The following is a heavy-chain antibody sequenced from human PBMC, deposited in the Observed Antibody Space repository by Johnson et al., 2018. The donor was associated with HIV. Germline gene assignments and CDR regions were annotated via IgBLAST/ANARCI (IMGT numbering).Heavy chain of an antibody. V-gene: IGHV3-23*04. Sequence: EVQLVESGGGLVQPGGSLRLSCAASGFTFSSYAMDWVRQTPGKGLAWVPPVSAGGDNTYYAASVEGRFTISRDTAKNSLYLQMNSLRAEDTAVYYCARGRHSSGYYTAAFDIWGQGTMVTVSS. CDR2: VSAGGDNT. CDR3: ARGRHSSGYYTAAFDI. D-gene: IGHD3-22*01. CDR1: GFTFSSYA. J-gene: IGHJ3*02.